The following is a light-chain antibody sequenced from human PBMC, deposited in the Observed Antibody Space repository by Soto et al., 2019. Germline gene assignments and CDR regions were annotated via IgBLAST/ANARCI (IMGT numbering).Light chain of an antibody. CDR2: DAS. CDR3: QQYWA. J-gene: IGKJ4*01. Sequence: DIQMTQSPSSLSASVGDRVTITCQASQDISNYLNWYQQKPGKAPKLLIYDASNLETGVPSRFSGSGSRTDFTFTISSLQPEDIGTYYWQQYWAFGGGNKVEIK. CDR1: QDISNY. V-gene: IGKV1-33*01.